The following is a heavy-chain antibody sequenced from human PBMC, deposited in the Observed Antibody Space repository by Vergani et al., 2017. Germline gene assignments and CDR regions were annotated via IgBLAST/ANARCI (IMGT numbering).Heavy chain of an antibody. CDR3: ARRTLDRSGYRGAIDF. D-gene: IGHD3-22*01. CDR2: IRYDGTKR. J-gene: IGHJ4*02. Sequence: QVQLVESGGGVVQPGGSLRLSCIASGFTFRIYGMHWVRQAPGKGLEWVAFIRYDGTKRFYGDSVKGRFTISRDNSQTTVFLQMNSLRADDSAVYYCARRTLDRSGYRGAIDFWGQGTLVTVSS. CDR1: GFTFRIYG. V-gene: IGHV3-30*02.